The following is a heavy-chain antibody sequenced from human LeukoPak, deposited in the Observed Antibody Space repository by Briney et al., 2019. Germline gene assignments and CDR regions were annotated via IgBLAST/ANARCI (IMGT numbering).Heavy chain of an antibody. Sequence: SGGSLRLSCAASGFTFSSNAMSWVRQVPGKGLEWVSAVSVSADSTYYADSVKGRFTISRDNSRNMVYLQMNSLRAEDTAVYYCAKASPYYDILTGYYYYFDYWGQGTLVTVSS. CDR1: GFTFSSNA. J-gene: IGHJ4*02. D-gene: IGHD3-9*01. CDR3: AKASPYYDILTGYYYYFDY. CDR2: VSVSADST. V-gene: IGHV3-23*01.